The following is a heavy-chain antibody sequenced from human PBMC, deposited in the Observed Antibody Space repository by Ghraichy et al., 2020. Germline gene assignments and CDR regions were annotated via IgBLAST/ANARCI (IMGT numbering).Heavy chain of an antibody. Sequence: GGSLRLSCAASGYTFSSYGMHWVRQAPGKGLEWVAFIRYDGSNKYYADSVKGRFTISRDNSKNTLYLQMNSLRAEDTAVYYCAKDHRYYGSGSYSPYFDYWGQGTLVTVSS. D-gene: IGHD3-10*01. CDR3: AKDHRYYGSGSYSPYFDY. CDR2: IRYDGSNK. V-gene: IGHV3-30*02. CDR1: GYTFSSYG. J-gene: IGHJ4*02.